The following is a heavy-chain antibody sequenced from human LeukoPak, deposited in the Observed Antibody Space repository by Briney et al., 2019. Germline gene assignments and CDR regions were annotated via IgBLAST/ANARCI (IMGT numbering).Heavy chain of an antibody. CDR1: GGSISSYY. V-gene: IGHV4-59*01. J-gene: IGHJ4*02. CDR3: ARGGGGYPFDY. D-gene: IGHD5-24*01. CDR2: IYYSGST. Sequence: PSETLSLTCTVSGGSISSYYWSWIRQPPGKGLEWIGYIYYSGSTNYNPSLKSRVTISVDTSKNQFSLKLSSVTAVDTAVYYCARGGGGYPFDYWGQGTLVTVSS.